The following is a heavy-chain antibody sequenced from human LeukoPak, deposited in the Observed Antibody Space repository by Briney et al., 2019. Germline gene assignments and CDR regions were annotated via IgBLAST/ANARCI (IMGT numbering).Heavy chain of an antibody. CDR1: GFTFSSYA. CDR3: VKEGGGTSLYYFDY. V-gene: IGHV3-64D*06. D-gene: IGHD2-2*01. Sequence: TGGSLRLSCSASGFTFSSYAMHWVRQAPGKGLEYVSAISSNGGSTYYADSVKGRFTISRDNSKNTLYLQMSSLRAEDTAVYYCVKEGGGTSLYYFDYWGQGTLVTVSS. CDR2: ISSNGGST. J-gene: IGHJ4*02.